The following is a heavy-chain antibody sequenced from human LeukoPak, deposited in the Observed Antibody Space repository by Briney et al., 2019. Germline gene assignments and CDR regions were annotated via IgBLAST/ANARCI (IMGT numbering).Heavy chain of an antibody. D-gene: IGHD5-24*01. V-gene: IGHV3-48*03. CDR1: GFTLSSYG. J-gene: IGHJ4*02. Sequence: SGGSLRLSCAASGFTLSSYGMNWVRQGPGKGLEWVSYISSSGRTTYYADSVKGRFTISRDNAKNSLFLQMNSLRGEDTAMYYCARDRGGRWLQVYYFDYWGQGTLVTVSS. CDR3: ARDRGGRWLQVYYFDY. CDR2: ISSSGRTT.